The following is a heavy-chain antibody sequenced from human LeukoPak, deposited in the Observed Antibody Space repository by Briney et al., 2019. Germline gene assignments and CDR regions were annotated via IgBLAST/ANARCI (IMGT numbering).Heavy chain of an antibody. J-gene: IGHJ4*02. CDR1: GGTFCSYA. V-gene: IGHV1-69*04. CDR2: IIPILGIA. CDR3: ARTVVVAASEYYFDY. D-gene: IGHD2-15*01. Sequence: SVKVSCKASGGTFCSYAISWVRQAPGQGLEWMGRIIPILGIANYAQKFQGRVTITADKSTSTAYMELSSLRSEDTAVYYCARTVVVAASEYYFDYWGQGTLVTVSS.